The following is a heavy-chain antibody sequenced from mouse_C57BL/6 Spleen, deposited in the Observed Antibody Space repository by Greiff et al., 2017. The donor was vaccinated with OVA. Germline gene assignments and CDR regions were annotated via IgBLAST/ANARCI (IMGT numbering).Heavy chain of an antibody. Sequence: DVQLVESGGGLVQPGGSLSLSCAASGFTFTDYYMSWVRQPPGKALEWLGFIRNKANGYTTEYSASVKGRFTISRDNSQSILYLQMHALRAEDSADYYCARSPDSYEYFDVWGTGTTVTVSS. CDR3: ARSPDSYEYFDV. D-gene: IGHD2-12*01. CDR1: GFTFTDYY. CDR2: IRNKANGYTT. J-gene: IGHJ1*03. V-gene: IGHV7-3*01.